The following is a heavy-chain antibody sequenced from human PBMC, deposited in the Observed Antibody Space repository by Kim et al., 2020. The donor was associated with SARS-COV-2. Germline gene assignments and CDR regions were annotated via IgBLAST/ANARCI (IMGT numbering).Heavy chain of an antibody. V-gene: IGHV4-59*11. CDR1: GGSISGHH. J-gene: IGHJ4*02. CDR2: TYYSGST. CDR3: ARGGDYLTQFDY. Sequence: SETLSLTCIVSGGSISGHHWSWIRQPPEKGLEWIGYTYYSGSTNYNPSLKSRVTISVDMSKNQFPLKLSSVTAADTAVYYCARGGDYLTQFDYWGQGTLVTVSS. D-gene: IGHD7-27*01.